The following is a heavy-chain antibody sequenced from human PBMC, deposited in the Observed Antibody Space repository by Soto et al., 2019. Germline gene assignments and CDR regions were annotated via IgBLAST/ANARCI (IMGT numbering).Heavy chain of an antibody. J-gene: IGHJ6*02. V-gene: IGHV4-34*01. Sequence: SETLSLTCAVYGGSFSGYYWSWIRQPPGKGLEWIGEINHSGSTNYNPSLKSRVTISVDTSKNQFSLKLSSVTAADTAVYYCARACRDGYNYGMDVWGQGTTVTVSS. D-gene: IGHD2-15*01. CDR2: INHSGST. CDR3: ARACRDGYNYGMDV. CDR1: GGSFSGYY.